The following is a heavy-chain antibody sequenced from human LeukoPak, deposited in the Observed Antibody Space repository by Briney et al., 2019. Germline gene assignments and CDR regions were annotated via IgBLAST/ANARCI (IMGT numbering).Heavy chain of an antibody. CDR3: AREYRVSSSWSSELDY. V-gene: IGHV3-23*01. D-gene: IGHD6-13*01. CDR2: ISGDGGST. CDR1: EFTFSNYA. J-gene: IGHJ4*02. Sequence: GGSLRLSCAASEFTFSNYAMSWVRQAPGKGLECVSVISGDGGSTYYADSVKGRFTISRDNAKNSLYLQMNSLRAEDTAVYYCAREYRVSSSWSSELDYWGQGTLVTVSS.